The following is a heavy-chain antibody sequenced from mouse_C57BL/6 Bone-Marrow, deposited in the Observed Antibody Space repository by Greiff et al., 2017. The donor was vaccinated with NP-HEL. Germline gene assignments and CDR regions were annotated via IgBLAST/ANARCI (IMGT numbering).Heavy chain of an antibody. D-gene: IGHD1-1*01. CDR1: GNTFTSYG. CDR3: ARGGTTVVAHFDY. Sequence: EVKLQQSGAELVRPGSSVKMSCKTSGNTFTSYGINWVKQRPGQGREWIGYIYIGNGYTEYNEKFKGKATLTSDTSSSTAYMQLSSLTSEDYAIYYCARGGTTVVAHFDYWGQGTTLTVSS. V-gene: IGHV1-58*01. CDR2: IYIGNGYT. J-gene: IGHJ2*01.